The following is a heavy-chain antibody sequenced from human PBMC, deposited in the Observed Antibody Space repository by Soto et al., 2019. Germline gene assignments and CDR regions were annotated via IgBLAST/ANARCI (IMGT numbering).Heavy chain of an antibody. CDR1: GGSFSGYY. Sequence: PSETLSLTCAVYGGSFSGYYWSWIRQPPGKGLEWIGEINHSGSTNYNPSLKSRVTISVDTSKNQFSLKLSSVTAADTAVYYCARGEAELGYCSGCSCYSVWFDPWGQGTLVTVSS. CDR3: ARGEAELGYCSGCSCYSVWFDP. CDR2: INHSGST. D-gene: IGHD2-15*01. V-gene: IGHV4-34*01. J-gene: IGHJ5*02.